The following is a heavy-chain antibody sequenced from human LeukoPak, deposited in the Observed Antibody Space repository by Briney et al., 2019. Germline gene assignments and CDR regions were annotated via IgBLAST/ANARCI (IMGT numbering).Heavy chain of an antibody. D-gene: IGHD6-6*01. CDR2: ISSNAAYI. J-gene: IGHJ4*02. CDR1: GFTFRSYT. CDR3: AREGGRGISSSDYFDS. V-gene: IGHV3-21*01. Sequence: AGGSLRLSCAASGFTFRSYTMNWVRQAPGKGLEWVSSISSNAAYIYYEDSLRGRFNSSRDNAGNSLFLQVDSLRAEDTGVYYGAREGGRGISSSDYFDSWGQGTLVTVSS.